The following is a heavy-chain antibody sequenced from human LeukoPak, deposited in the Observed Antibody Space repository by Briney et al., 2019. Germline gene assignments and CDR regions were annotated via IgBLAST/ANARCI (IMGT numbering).Heavy chain of an antibody. D-gene: IGHD6-19*01. J-gene: IGHJ4*02. Sequence: PGGSLRLSCAASGFTFSNSAMSWVRQTPGKGLEWVSAISGSGGSTYYTDSVKGRFTISRDNSKNTLYLQMNSLRAEDTALYYCAKDRLVHDSWGQGTLVTVSS. CDR2: ISGSGGST. CDR3: AKDRLVHDS. V-gene: IGHV3-23*01. CDR1: GFTFSNSA.